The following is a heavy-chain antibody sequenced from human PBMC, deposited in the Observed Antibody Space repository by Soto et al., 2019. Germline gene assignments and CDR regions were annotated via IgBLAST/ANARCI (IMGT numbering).Heavy chain of an antibody. Sequence: QITLKESGPTLVKPTQTLTLTCTFSGFSLSTTGVGVGWIRQPAGKALEWLALIYWDDDKRYSPSLKSRLTLPQEPSQNQVVLTMTDMDPADTASYYCTHAKLYCIDTYCPTWFDSWGQGTLVTVSS. CDR3: THAKLYCIDTYCPTWFDS. CDR2: IYWDDDK. D-gene: IGHD2-15*01. J-gene: IGHJ5*01. V-gene: IGHV2-5*02. CDR1: GFSLSTTGVG.